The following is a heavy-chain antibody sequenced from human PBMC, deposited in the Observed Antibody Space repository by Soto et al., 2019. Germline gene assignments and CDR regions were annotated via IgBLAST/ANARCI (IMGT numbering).Heavy chain of an antibody. CDR2: INHSGST. V-gene: IGHV4-34*01. D-gene: IGHD3-22*01. J-gene: IGHJ4*02. CDR1: GGSFSCYY. CDR3: ASSHYYDSSGYYDY. Sequence: LSLTCAVYGGSFSCYYWSWIRQPPGKGLEWIGEINHSGSTNYNPSLKSRVTISVDTSKNQFSLKLSSVTAADTAVYYCASSHYYDSSGYYDYWGQGTLVTVSS.